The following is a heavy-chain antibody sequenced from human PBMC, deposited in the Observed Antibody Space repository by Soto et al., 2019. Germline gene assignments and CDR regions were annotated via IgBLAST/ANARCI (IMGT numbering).Heavy chain of an antibody. V-gene: IGHV1-2*04. CDR3: ARAAAAGTWFAVHYGMEG. J-gene: IGHJ6*02. CDR1: GYTFTGYY. CDR2: INPNSGGT. D-gene: IGHD6-13*01. Sequence: ASVKVSCKASGYTFTGYYMHWVRQAPGQGLEWMGWINPNSGGTNYAQKFQGWVTMTRDTSISTAYMELSRLRSDDTAVYYCARAAAAGTWFAVHYGMEGLGQRTTVTVSS.